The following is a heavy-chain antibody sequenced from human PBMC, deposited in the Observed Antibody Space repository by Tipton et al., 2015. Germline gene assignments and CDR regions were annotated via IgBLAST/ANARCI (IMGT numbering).Heavy chain of an antibody. D-gene: IGHD3-3*01. J-gene: IGHJ5*02. CDR1: GGSISSSGYY. Sequence: TLSLTCTVSGGSISSSGYYWGWIRQPPGKGLEWIGNIYYSGSTNYNPSLESRVTISVDTPKNQFSLKVNSVTAADTAVYYCARRRYYGLWSGYNSGWFAPWGQGTLVTVSS. CDR2: IYYSGST. CDR3: ARRRYYGLWSGYNSGWFAP. V-gene: IGHV4-39*01.